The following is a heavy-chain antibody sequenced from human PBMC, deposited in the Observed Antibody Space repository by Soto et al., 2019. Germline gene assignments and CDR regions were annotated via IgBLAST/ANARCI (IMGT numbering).Heavy chain of an antibody. CDR3: PNLMRRFSYSPY. Sequence: EVRLEASGGGLVKPGGSLRLSCIASELTLTNALMSWVRQAPGKGLEWVGRIKSKTEGGTPDYAAPMKGRFTISSDDSKNTLYLQMNSLMPQDTALYYCPNLMRRFSYSPYWGQGTLVNVSS. V-gene: IGHV3-15*01. CDR2: IKSKTEGGTP. D-gene: IGHD1-26*01. J-gene: IGHJ4*02. CDR1: ELTLTNAL.